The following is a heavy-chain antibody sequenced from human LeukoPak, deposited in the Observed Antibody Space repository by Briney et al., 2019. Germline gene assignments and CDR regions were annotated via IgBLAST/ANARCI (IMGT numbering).Heavy chain of an antibody. CDR1: GYTFTSYA. D-gene: IGHD4-17*01. CDR3: ARAYGDYGEFDY. J-gene: IGHJ4*02. Sequence: ASVKVSCKASGYTFTSYAMHWVRQAPGQRLEWMGWINAGNGNTKYSQKFQGRVTITRDTSASTAYMELSSLRSEDTAVYYCARAYGDYGEFDYWGQGTLVTVSS. V-gene: IGHV1-3*01. CDR2: INAGNGNT.